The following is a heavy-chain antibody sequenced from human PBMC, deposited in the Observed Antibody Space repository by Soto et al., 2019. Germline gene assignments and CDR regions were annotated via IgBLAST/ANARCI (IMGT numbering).Heavy chain of an antibody. Sequence: TLSLTCTVSGGSVSSGSYYWSWIRQPPGKGLEWIGYIYYSGSTNYNPSLKSRVTISVDTSKNQFSLKLSSVTAADTAVYYCARDGVRGSYYYYYYGMDVWGQGTTVTVSS. D-gene: IGHD1-26*01. J-gene: IGHJ6*02. CDR2: IYYSGST. CDR3: ARDGVRGSYYYYYYGMDV. V-gene: IGHV4-61*01. CDR1: GGSVSSGSYY.